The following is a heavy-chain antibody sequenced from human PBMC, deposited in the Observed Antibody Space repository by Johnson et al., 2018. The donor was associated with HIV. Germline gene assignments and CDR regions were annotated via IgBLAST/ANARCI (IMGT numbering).Heavy chain of an antibody. CDR2: ISSSGGTI. Sequence: VQLVESGGGVVRPGGSLRLSCAASGFTFSSYAMHWVRQTPGKGLEWVSYISSSGGTIYYADSVKGRFSISRDNAKNSLYLQMNSLRAEDTAVYYCARDRGYWDAFDIWGQGTMVTVSS. D-gene: IGHD3-22*01. CDR3: ARDRGYWDAFDI. J-gene: IGHJ3*02. V-gene: IGHV3-48*04. CDR1: GFTFSSYA.